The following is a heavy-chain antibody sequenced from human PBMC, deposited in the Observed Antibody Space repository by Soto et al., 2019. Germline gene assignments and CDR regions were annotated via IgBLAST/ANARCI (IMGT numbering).Heavy chain of an antibody. V-gene: IGHV4-4*07. CDR2: IYTSGST. CDR1: GGSISSYY. Sequence: PSETLSLTCTVSGGSISSYYWSWIRQPAGKGLEWIGRIYTSGSTNYNPSLKSRVTLSVDTSKNQFSLKLRSVTAADTAVNYCAGVDPAYWFDPWGQGTLVPV. J-gene: IGHJ5*02. CDR3: AGVDPAYWFDP.